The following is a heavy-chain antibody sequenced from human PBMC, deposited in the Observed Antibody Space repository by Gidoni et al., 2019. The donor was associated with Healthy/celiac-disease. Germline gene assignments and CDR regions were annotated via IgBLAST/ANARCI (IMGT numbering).Heavy chain of an antibody. D-gene: IGHD3-3*01. CDR1: GGSFSGDY. V-gene: IGHV4-34*01. J-gene: IGHJ6*02. CDR3: ARGLTIFGVVIPNPNYYGMDV. Sequence: QVQLQQWGAGLLKPSATLSLTCAVYGGSFSGDYWSWISQPPGTGLEWIGEINHSGSTNYNPSLKSRVTISVDTSKNQFSLKLSSVTAADTAVYYCARGLTIFGVVIPNPNYYGMDVWGQGTTVTVSS. CDR2: INHSGST.